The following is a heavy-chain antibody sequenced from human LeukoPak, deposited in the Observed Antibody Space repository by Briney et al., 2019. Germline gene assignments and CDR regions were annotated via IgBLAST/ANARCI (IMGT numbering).Heavy chain of an antibody. Sequence: PGGSLRLSCAASGFTFSTYWMTWVRQAPGKGLEWMANIKQDGSEKYYVDSVKGRFTISRDNAKNSLYLQMNSLSAEDTAVYYCARGRRGSTSLWGEFGGVIPDYWGQGTLVTVSS. J-gene: IGHJ4*02. CDR3: ARGRRGSTSLWGEFGGVIPDY. V-gene: IGHV3-7*01. CDR1: GFTFSTYW. D-gene: IGHD3-16*02. CDR2: IKQDGSEK.